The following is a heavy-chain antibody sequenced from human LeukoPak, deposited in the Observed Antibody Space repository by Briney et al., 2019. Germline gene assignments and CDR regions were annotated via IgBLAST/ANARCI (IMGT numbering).Heavy chain of an antibody. V-gene: IGHV4-38-2*02. Sequence: SETLSLTCTVSGYPISSGYYWDWIRQPPGKGLEWIGYIYYRVTSDYNPSLKSRVTMSVDMSTRQISLKLSSVTAADTAVYYCARESSGWDGGFDYWGQGTLVTVSS. J-gene: IGHJ4*02. D-gene: IGHD6-19*01. CDR1: GYPISSGYY. CDR3: ARESSGWDGGFDY. CDR2: IYYRVTS.